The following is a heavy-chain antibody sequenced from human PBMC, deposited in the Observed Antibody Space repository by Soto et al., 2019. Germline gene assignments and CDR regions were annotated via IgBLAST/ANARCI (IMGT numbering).Heavy chain of an antibody. CDR2: IKQDGSEK. CDR1: GFTFSSYW. Sequence: GGSLRLSCAASGFTFSSYWMSWVRQAPGKGLEWVANIKQDGSEKYYVDSVKGRFTISRDNAKNSLYLQMNSLRAEDTAVYYCARPDSLVERWLVVYYGMDVWGQGTTVTVSS. V-gene: IGHV3-7*05. J-gene: IGHJ6*02. D-gene: IGHD6-19*01. CDR3: ARPDSLVERWLVVYYGMDV.